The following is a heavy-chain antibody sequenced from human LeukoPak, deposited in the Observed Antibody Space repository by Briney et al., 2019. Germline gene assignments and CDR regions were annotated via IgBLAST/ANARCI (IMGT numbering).Heavy chain of an antibody. CDR3: ARSLGYCSSTSCYAEWFDP. CDR2: INHSGST. D-gene: IGHD2-2*01. CDR1: GGSFSGYY. J-gene: IGHJ5*02. Sequence: PSETLSLTCAVYGGSFSGYYWSWIRQPPGKGLEWIGEINHSGSTNYNPSLKSRVTISVDTSKNQFSLKPSSVTAADTAVYYCARSLGYCSSTSCYAEWFDPWGQGTLVTVSS. V-gene: IGHV4-34*01.